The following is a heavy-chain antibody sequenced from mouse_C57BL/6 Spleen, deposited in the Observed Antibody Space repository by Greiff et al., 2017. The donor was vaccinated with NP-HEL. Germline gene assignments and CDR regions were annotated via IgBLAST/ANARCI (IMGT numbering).Heavy chain of an antibody. CDR3: TRNGAWYFYV. J-gene: IGHJ1*03. V-gene: IGHV1-15*01. CDR2: IDPETGGT. Sequence: QVQLQQSGAELVRPGASVTLSCKASGYTFTDYEMHWVKQTPVHGLEWIGAIDPETGGTAYNQKFKGKAILTADKSSSTAYMELRSLTSEDSAVYYCTRNGAWYFYVWGTGTTVTVSS. CDR1: GYTFTDYE.